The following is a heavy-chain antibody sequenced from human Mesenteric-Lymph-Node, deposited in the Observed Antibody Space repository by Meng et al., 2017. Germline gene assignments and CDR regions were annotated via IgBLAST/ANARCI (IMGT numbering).Heavy chain of an antibody. Sequence: LSLTCAASGFTFSSFEMNWVRQTPGKGLEWVSYISIGGDTKYYADSVKGRFTVSRDDAKNSLYLQMNNLRAEDTGFYYCARDAGDTYYYPFDYWGQGTLVTVSS. J-gene: IGHJ4*02. CDR3: ARDAGDTYYYPFDY. CDR1: GFTFSSFE. CDR2: ISIGGDTK. D-gene: IGHD3-22*01. V-gene: IGHV3-48*03.